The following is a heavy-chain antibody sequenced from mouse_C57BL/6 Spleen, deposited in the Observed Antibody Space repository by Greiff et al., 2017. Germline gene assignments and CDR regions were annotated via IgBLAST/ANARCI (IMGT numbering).Heavy chain of an antibody. J-gene: IGHJ2*01. CDR2: ISSGSSTI. Sequence: EVKLVESGGGLVKPGGSLKLSCAASGFTFSDYGMHWVRQAPEKGLEWVAYISSGSSTIYYADTVKGRFTISRDNAKNTLFLQMTSLRSEDTAMYYCASEGLRTSYYFDYWGQGTTLTVSS. CDR1: GFTFSDYG. CDR3: ASEGLRTSYYFDY. V-gene: IGHV5-17*01.